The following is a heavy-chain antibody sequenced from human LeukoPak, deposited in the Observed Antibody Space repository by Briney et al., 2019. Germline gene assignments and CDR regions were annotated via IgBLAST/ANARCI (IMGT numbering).Heavy chain of an antibody. V-gene: IGHV1-18*01. J-gene: IGHJ4*02. CDR2: ISIYNDNT. D-gene: IGHD3-10*01. CDR1: DYTFTSYG. Sequence: AAVKVSCKASDYTFTSYGISWVRQAPGQGLEWMECISIYNDNTNYLQNHQGRVTMTTDTSTTTAYMDLWSLRSDDTAVYYCARSYCYGSGSYRPVIDYWGQVTLVTVSS. CDR3: ARSYCYGSGSYRPVIDY.